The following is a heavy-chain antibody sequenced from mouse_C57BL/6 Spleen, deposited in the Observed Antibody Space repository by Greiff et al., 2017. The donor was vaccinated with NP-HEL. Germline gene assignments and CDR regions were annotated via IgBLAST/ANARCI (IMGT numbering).Heavy chain of an antibody. CDR2: IRLKSDNYAT. D-gene: IGHD2-1*01. V-gene: IGHV6-3*01. Sequence: EVKVEESGGGLVQPGGSMKLSCVASGFTFSNYWMNWVRQSPEKGLEWVAQIRLKSDNYATHYAESVKGRFTISRDDSKSSVYLQMNNLRAEDTGIYYCTSGNYVGAYWGQGTLVTVSA. CDR1: GFTFSNYW. J-gene: IGHJ3*01. CDR3: TSGNYVGAY.